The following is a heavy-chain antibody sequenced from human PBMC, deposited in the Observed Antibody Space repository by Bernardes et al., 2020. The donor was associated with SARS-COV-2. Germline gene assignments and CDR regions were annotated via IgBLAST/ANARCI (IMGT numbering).Heavy chain of an antibody. V-gene: IGHV3-30-3*01. CDR3: AREGGYGGNSVAFDI. CDR1: GFTFSSYA. D-gene: IGHD4-17*01. Sequence: GGSLTLSCAASGFTFSSYAMHWVRQAPGKGLEWVAVISYDGSNKYYADSVKGRFTISRDNSKNTLYLQMNSLRAEDTAVYYCAREGGYGGNSVAFDIWGHGTMVTVSS. CDR2: ISYDGSNK. J-gene: IGHJ3*02.